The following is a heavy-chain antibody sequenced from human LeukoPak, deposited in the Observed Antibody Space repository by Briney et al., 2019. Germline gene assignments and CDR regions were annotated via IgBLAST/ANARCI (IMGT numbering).Heavy chain of an antibody. CDR3: ARHGPVVTATDAFDL. V-gene: IGHV4-39*01. Sequence: SETLSLTCTVSGVSISSSNSYWGWIRQPPGKGLEWIGSIYYSGNTYYNASLKSQVSISIDTSKNQFSLRLTSVTAADTAVYYCARHGPVVTATDAFDLWGQGTMVTVSS. CDR2: IYYSGNT. J-gene: IGHJ3*01. CDR1: GVSISSSNSY. D-gene: IGHD2-21*02.